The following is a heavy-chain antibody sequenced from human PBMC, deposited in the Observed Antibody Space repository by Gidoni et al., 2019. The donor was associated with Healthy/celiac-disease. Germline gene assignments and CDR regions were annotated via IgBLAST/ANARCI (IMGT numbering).Heavy chain of an antibody. V-gene: IGHV3-23*01. CDR1: GFTFSSYA. CDR2: ISGSGGST. D-gene: IGHD3-3*01. Sequence: EVQLLESGGGLVQPGGSLRLSCAASGFTFSSYAMSWVRQAPGKGLEWVSAISGSGGSTYYADSVKGRFTISRDNSKNTLYLQMNSLRAEDTAVYYCAKGRSRFLEWFSPSLGYWGQGTLVTVSS. J-gene: IGHJ4*02. CDR3: AKGRSRFLEWFSPSLGY.